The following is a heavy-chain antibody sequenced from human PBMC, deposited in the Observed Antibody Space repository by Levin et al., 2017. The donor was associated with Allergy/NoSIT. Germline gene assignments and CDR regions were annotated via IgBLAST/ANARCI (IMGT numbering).Heavy chain of an antibody. Sequence: PGGSLRLSCAASGFTFSTYAMSWVRQAPGKGLEWVSSITGSGDTTYYADSVKGRFTISRDNSKNTLYLQMNSLRAEDTAVYYCAKDRGYSYGLGAFDIWGQGTMVTVSS. CDR2: ITGSGDTT. V-gene: IGHV3-23*01. J-gene: IGHJ3*02. CDR1: GFTFSTYA. D-gene: IGHD5-18*01. CDR3: AKDRGYSYGLGAFDI.